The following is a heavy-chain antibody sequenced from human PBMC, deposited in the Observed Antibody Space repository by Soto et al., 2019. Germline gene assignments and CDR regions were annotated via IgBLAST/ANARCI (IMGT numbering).Heavy chain of an antibody. CDR3: ARVWGGAFDF. CDR1: GGSISSYY. Sequence: PSETLSLTCTVSGGSISSYYWSWIRQPPGKGLEWIGYIYYSGSTHYNPSLKSRVTISVDTSKNRFSLRLSSVTAADTAVYYCARVWGGAFDFWGQGTMVTVSS. CDR2: IYYSGST. V-gene: IGHV4-59*01. J-gene: IGHJ3*01. D-gene: IGHD3-10*01.